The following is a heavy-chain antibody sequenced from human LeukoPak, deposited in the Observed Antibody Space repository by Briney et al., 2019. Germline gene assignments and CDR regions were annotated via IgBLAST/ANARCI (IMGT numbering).Heavy chain of an antibody. J-gene: IGHJ6*02. Sequence: SETLSLTCTVSGGSISSYYWSWIRQPPGKGLEWIGYIYYSGSTNYNPSLKSRVTISVDTSKNQFSLKLSSVTAADTAVYYCARTSIGGYYYVMDVWGQGTTVTVSS. CDR3: ARTSIGGYYYVMDV. D-gene: IGHD3-3*01. CDR2: IYYSGST. CDR1: GGSISSYY. V-gene: IGHV4-59*01.